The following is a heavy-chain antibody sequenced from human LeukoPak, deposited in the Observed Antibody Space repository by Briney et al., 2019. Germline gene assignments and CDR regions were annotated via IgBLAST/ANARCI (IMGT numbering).Heavy chain of an antibody. J-gene: IGHJ1*01. D-gene: IGHD6-19*01. CDR3: ARGQGIAVAGTARAEYFQH. Sequence: KASETLSLTCAVYGGSFSGYYWSWIREPPGKGLEWIEEINHSGSTNYNPSLKSRVTISVDTSKNQFSLKLSSVTAADTAVYYCARGQGIAVAGTARAEYFQHWGQGTLVTVSS. CDR1: GGSFSGYY. V-gene: IGHV4-34*01. CDR2: INHSGST.